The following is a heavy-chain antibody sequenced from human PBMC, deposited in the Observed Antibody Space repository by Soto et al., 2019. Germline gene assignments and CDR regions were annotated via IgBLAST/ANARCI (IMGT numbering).Heavy chain of an antibody. V-gene: IGHV3-15*07. D-gene: IGHD3-3*01. CDR1: GFTFSNAW. CDR3: TTDVRRITIFGVVSDAFDI. J-gene: IGHJ3*02. Sequence: GGSLRLSCAASGFTFSNAWMNWVRQAPGKGLEWVGRIKSKTDGGTTDYAAPVKGRFTISRDDSKNTLYLQMNSLKTEDTAVYYCTTDVRRITIFGVVSDAFDIWGQGTMVTVPS. CDR2: IKSKTDGGTT.